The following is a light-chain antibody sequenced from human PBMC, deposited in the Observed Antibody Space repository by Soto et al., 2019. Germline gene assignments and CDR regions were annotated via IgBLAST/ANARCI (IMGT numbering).Light chain of an antibody. J-gene: IGKJ2*02. CDR2: DAY. V-gene: IGKV3-11*01. CDR1: QNVDRY. Sequence: EIVLTQSPGTLSLSPGERATLSCRASQNVDRYVAWYQQKVGQAPRLLIYDAYSRATGVGARFTGSGSATDFSLTITSLEPEDFAVYYCQQRAKWPSTFGPGTKVDIK. CDR3: QQRAKWPST.